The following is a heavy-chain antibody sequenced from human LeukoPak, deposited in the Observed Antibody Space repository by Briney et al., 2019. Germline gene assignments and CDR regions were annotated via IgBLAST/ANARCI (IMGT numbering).Heavy chain of an antibody. CDR1: GRSITSSSYY. CDR3: ARAYCGGGSCYHSRGWFDP. J-gene: IGHJ5*02. CDR2: IYYSGST. V-gene: IGHV4-39*07. D-gene: IGHD2-15*01. Sequence: SETLSLTCTVSGRSITSSSYYWGWIRQPPGNGLECIGCIYYSGSTYYNPSLKSRVTISVDTSKNQFSLKVSSVTAADTAVYYCARAYCGGGSCYHSRGWFDPWGQGTLVTVSS.